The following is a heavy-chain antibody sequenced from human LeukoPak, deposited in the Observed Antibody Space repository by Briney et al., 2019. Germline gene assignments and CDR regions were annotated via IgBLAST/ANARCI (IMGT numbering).Heavy chain of an antibody. CDR1: GYTFTGYY. J-gene: IGHJ4*02. CDR3: ARLSGSASPHYFDC. CDR2: INPNSGEA. D-gene: IGHD6-19*01. Sequence: ASVKVSCKASGYTFTGYYLHWVRQAPGQGLEWMGWINPNSGEANYAQRFQDRVTMTWDTSISTAYMELSSLRSDDTAVFYCARLSGSASPHYFDCWGQGTLLTVAS. V-gene: IGHV1-2*02.